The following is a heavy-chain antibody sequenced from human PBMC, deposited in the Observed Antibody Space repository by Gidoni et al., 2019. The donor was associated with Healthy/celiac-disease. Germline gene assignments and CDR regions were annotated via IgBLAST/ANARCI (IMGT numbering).Heavy chain of an antibody. D-gene: IGHD3-10*01. Sequence: EVQLVESGGGLVQPGGSLLLSCAASGFTFSSYSMNWVRQAPGKGLEWVSYMSSSSSTIYYADSVKGRFTISRDNAKNSLYLQMNSLRAEDTAVYYCARESGVPGSLDYWGQGTLVTVSS. CDR3: ARESGVPGSLDY. CDR1: GFTFSSYS. CDR2: MSSSSSTI. J-gene: IGHJ4*02. V-gene: IGHV3-48*01.